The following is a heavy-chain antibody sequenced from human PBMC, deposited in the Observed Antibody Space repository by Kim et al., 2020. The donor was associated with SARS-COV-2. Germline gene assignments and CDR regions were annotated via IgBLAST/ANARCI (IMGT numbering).Heavy chain of an antibody. CDR3: ARQLNFAWFGGGAFDY. CDR1: GGSISSSSYY. Sequence: SETLSLTCTVSGGSISSSSYYWGWIRQPPGKGLEWIGSIYYSGSTYYNPSLKSRVTISVDTSKNQFSLKLSSVTAADTAVYYCARQLNFAWFGGGAFDYWGQGTLVTVSS. D-gene: IGHD3-10*01. CDR2: IYYSGST. V-gene: IGHV4-39*01. J-gene: IGHJ4*02.